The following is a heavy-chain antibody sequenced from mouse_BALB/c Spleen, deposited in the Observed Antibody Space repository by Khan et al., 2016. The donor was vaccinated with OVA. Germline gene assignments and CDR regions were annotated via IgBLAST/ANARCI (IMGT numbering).Heavy chain of an antibody. V-gene: IGHV3-2*02. CDR3: ARRYYYGHWYFDV. CDR1: GYSITSDYA. CDR2: ISYSGSA. Sequence: EVPLQESGPGLVKPSQSLSLTCTVTGYSITSDYAWNWIRQFPGNKLEWMGYISYSGSANYNPSLKSRISITRDTSENQFFLQLNSVTTEDSATYYCARRYYYGHWYFDVWGAGTTVTVAS. J-gene: IGHJ1*01. D-gene: IGHD1-1*01.